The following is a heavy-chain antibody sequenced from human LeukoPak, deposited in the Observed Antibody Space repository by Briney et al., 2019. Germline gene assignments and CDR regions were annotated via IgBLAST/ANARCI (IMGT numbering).Heavy chain of an antibody. D-gene: IGHD1-26*01. CDR3: AKEGATTDGMDV. J-gene: IGHJ6*02. V-gene: IGHV3-43*01. CDR2: ISWDGGST. Sequence: GGSLRLSCAASGFTFDDYTMHWVRQAPGKGLEWVSLISWDGGSTYYADFVKGRFAISRDNSKNSLYLQMNSLRTEDTALYYCAKEGATTDGMDVWGQGTTVTVSS. CDR1: GFTFDDYT.